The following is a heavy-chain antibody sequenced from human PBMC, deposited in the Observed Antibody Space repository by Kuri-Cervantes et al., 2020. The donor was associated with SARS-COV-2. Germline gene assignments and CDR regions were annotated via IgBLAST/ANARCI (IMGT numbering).Heavy chain of an antibody. CDR3: VKEGSYDFWSGYLPYYFDY. D-gene: IGHD3-3*01. CDR1: EITFSSYA. V-gene: IGHV3-23*01. CDR2: ISGSGGST. Sequence: GESLKISCAAVEITFSSYAMSWVRQTPGKGLEWVSTISGSGGSTYYADSVKGRFTISRDNSKNTLYLQMSSLRAEDTAVYYCVKEGSYDFWSGYLPYYFDYWGQGTLVTVSS. J-gene: IGHJ4*02.